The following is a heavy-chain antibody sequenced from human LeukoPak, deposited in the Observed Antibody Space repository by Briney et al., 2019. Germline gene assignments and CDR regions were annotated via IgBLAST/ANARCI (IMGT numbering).Heavy chain of an antibody. J-gene: IGHJ4*02. D-gene: IGHD1-20*01. CDR3: ARASNWNDGFDY. Sequence: SETLSLTCTVSGGSISSSSYYWAWIRQPAGKGLEWIGRIYTSGSTNYNPSLKSRVTISVDTSKNQFSLKLSSVTAADTAVYYCARASNWNDGFDYWGQGTLVTVSS. CDR2: IYTSGST. V-gene: IGHV4-61*02. CDR1: GGSISSSSYY.